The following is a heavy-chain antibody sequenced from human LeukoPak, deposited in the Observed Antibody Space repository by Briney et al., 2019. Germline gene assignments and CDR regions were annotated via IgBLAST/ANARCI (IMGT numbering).Heavy chain of an antibody. J-gene: IGHJ4*02. V-gene: IGHV3-9*01. D-gene: IGHD6-13*01. CDR2: ISWNSGDI. Sequence: GGSLRLSCAASGFTFDDYAMPWVRQAPGKGVECVSGISWNSGDIDYADSVKGRFTSYRDNAKNSLYLQMNSLRPEDTALYYCAKDKGPYSNIHPFDHWGQGILVTVSS. CDR1: GFTFDDYA. CDR3: AKDKGPYSNIHPFDH.